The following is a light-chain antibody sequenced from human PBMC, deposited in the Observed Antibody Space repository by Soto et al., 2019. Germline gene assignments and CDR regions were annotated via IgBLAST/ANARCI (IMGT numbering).Light chain of an antibody. CDR3: QQYGGSPFT. CDR2: AAS. Sequence: EILFTQSPGTLSLSPGERATLSCRASQSVSVNSLAWYQQKGGQAPRLLIYAASTRATGVPDRFSGTGSGTDFALTISRLETDDSAVYYCQQYGGSPFTFGPGTKWIS. V-gene: IGKV3-20*01. J-gene: IGKJ3*01. CDR1: QSVSVNS.